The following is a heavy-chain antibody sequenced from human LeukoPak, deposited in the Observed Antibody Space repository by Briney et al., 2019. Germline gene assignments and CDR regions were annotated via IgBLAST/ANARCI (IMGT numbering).Heavy chain of an antibody. V-gene: IGHV4-59*12. CDR3: ATDGPYYYDSSGYRYFDY. Sequence: SETLSLTCSVSGGSISSYHWSWIRQPPGKGLEWIGSIYHSGSTYYNPSLKSRVTISVSTSKNQFSLKLSSVTAADTAVYYCATDGPYYYDSSGYRYFDYWGQGTLVTVSS. J-gene: IGHJ4*02. CDR1: GGSISSYH. D-gene: IGHD3-22*01. CDR2: IYHSGST.